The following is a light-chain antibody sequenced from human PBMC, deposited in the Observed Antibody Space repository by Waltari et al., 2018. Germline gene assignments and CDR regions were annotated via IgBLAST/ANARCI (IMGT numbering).Light chain of an antibody. CDR1: QSVSSN. Sequence: EIVMTQSPATLSVSPGERATLSCRASQSVSSNLAWYQQKPGQPLRLLIFDAYRRATGIPARFSGSGSGTEFTLTISSLQSEDFAVYYCQQYNNWPPYTFGQGTKLDIK. CDR2: DAY. V-gene: IGKV3-15*01. J-gene: IGKJ2*01. CDR3: QQYNNWPPYT.